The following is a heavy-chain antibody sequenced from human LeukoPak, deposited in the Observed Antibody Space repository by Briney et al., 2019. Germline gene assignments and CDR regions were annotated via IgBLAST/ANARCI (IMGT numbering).Heavy chain of an antibody. J-gene: IGHJ4*02. V-gene: IGHV4-4*07. CDR2: IYTSRST. D-gene: IGHD3/OR15-3a*01. CDR3: ARVWTTWGFDY. Sequence: SETLSLTCTVSGGSISSYYWTWIRQPAGKGLEWIGRIYTSRSTNYNPSLKSRVTISVDTSKNQFSLKLSSVTAADTAVYYCARVWTTWGFDYWGQGTLVTVSS. CDR1: GGSISSYY.